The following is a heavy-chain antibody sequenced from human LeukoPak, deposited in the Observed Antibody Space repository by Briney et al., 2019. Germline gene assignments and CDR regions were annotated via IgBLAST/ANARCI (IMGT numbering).Heavy chain of an antibody. V-gene: IGHV3-23*01. CDR1: GFIFTDYA. CDR3: ARSGLATCHY. D-gene: IGHD3-10*01. J-gene: IGHJ4*02. CDR2: INNGAGDT. Sequence: GGSLRLSCQASGFIFTDYAMSWARQAPGKGLEWVSSINNGAGDTFFADSVKGRFTISRDDSRGMVYLQMNSLTAEDTAVYYCARSGLATCHYWGQGTLVTVSS.